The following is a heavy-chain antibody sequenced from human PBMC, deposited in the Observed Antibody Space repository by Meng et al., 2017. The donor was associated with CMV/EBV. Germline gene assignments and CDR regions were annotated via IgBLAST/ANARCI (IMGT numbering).Heavy chain of an antibody. D-gene: IGHD1-1*01. Sequence: GESLKISCAASGFTFSSYAMHWVRQAPGKGLEWVAVISYDGSNKYYADSVKGRFTTSRDNSKNTLYLQMNSLRAEDTAVYYCARVGALPTFYGMDVWGQGTTVTVSS. CDR2: ISYDGSNK. CDR1: GFTFSSYA. J-gene: IGHJ6*02. CDR3: ARVGALPTFYGMDV. V-gene: IGHV3-30-3*01.